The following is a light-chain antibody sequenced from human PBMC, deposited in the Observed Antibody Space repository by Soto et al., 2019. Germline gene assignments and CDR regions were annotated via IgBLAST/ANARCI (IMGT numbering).Light chain of an antibody. V-gene: IGLV1-44*01. J-gene: IGLJ3*02. Sequence: QPVLTQPPSASGTPGQRVTISCSGSSSNIGSHVVYWYQQLAGTAPKLLMYNNNQRPSGVPDRLSGSKSGTSASLAISGLQSEDEADYYCAVWDDSLYGWVFGGGTKVTVL. CDR1: SSNIGSHV. CDR3: AVWDDSLYGWV. CDR2: NNN.